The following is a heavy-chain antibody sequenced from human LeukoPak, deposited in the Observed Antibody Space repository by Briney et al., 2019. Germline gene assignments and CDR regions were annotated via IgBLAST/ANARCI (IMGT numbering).Heavy chain of an antibody. J-gene: IGHJ4*02. CDR2: TSSSDDGK. CDR3: AKAPVTSCRGAFCYPFDS. Sequence: GGSLRLSCTVSGFSLSSYAMSWVRRAPGKGLEWVSATSSSDDGKYYADSVRGRFTISRDNSRNTMYLQMNSLRAEDAAVYYCAKAPVTSCRGAFCYPFDSWGQGTLVTVSS. V-gene: IGHV3-23*01. D-gene: IGHD2-15*01. CDR1: GFSLSSYA.